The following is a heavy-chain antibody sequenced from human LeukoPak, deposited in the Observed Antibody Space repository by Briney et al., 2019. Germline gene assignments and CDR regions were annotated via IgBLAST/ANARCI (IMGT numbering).Heavy chain of an antibody. CDR3: ARNYYGSGSFDH. Sequence: SETLSLTCAVYGGSFSTYYWSWIRQPPGKGLEWIGEINHSGSTNYNPSLKSRVTISIDTSKNQFSLRLSSVTAADTAVYYCARNYYGSGSFDHWGQGTLVTVSS. CDR2: INHSGST. D-gene: IGHD3-10*01. CDR1: GGSFSTYY. J-gene: IGHJ4*02. V-gene: IGHV4-34*01.